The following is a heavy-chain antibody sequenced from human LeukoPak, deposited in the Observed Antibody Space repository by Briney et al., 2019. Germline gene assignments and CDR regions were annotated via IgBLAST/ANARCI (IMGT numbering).Heavy chain of an antibody. V-gene: IGHV1-46*04. Sequence: GASVKVSCRASGYTFTSYFMHWVRQAPGQGLEWMGIINLSGGSTSYAQKLQGRVTMTRDTSTSTVYMELSSLRSEDTAVYYCARGHSYGKLGYWGQGTLVTVSS. CDR2: INLSGGST. CDR1: GYTFTSYF. D-gene: IGHD5-18*01. J-gene: IGHJ4*02. CDR3: ARGHSYGKLGY.